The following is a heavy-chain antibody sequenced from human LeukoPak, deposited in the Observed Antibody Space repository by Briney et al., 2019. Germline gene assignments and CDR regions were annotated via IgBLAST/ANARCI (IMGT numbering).Heavy chain of an antibody. CDR2: IYYSGST. CDR1: GGSISSSTYY. J-gene: IGHJ4*02. Sequence: SETLSLTCTVSGGSISSSTYYWGWIRQPPGKGLEWIGSIYYSGSTYYNPSLKSRVTISVDSSKNHFSLKLSSVTAADTAVYYCARHGTGTTWGYFDYWGQGTLVTVSS. V-gene: IGHV4-39*01. D-gene: IGHD1-7*01. CDR3: ARHGTGTTWGYFDY.